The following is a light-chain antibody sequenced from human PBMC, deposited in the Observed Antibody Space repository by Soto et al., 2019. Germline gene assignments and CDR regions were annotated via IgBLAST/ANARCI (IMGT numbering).Light chain of an antibody. CDR3: QSYDNSLGVCYV. J-gene: IGLJ1*01. V-gene: IGLV2-8*01. CDR1: SSDVGRYNY. Sequence: QSVLTQPPSASGSPGQSVTISCTGTSSDVGRYNYVSWYQQHPGKTPKLIIYEVTKRPSGVPDRFSASKSGNTASLTVSGLQAEDEADYYCQSYDNSLGVCYVFGTGTKVTVL. CDR2: EVT.